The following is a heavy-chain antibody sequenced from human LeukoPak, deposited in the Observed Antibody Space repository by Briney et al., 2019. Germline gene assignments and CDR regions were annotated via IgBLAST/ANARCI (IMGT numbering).Heavy chain of an antibody. V-gene: IGHV3-74*01. J-gene: IGHJ3*02. CDR1: GFTFSSYW. CDR2: INSDGSST. Sequence: GGSLRLSCAASGFTFSSYWMHWVRQAPGKGLVWVSRINSDGSSTSCADSVKGRFTISRDNAKNTLYLQMNSLRAEDTAVYYCARRQSGSYFLHAFDIWGQGTMVTVSS. CDR3: ARRQSGSYFLHAFDI. D-gene: IGHD1-26*01.